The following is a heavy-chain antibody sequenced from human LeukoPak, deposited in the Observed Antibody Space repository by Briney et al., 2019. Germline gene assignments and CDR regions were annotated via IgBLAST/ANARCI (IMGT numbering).Heavy chain of an antibody. Sequence: SETLSLTCTVSGGSISSSSYYWSWIRQPPGKGLEWIGEINHSGSTNYNPSLKSRVTISVDTSKNQFSLKLSSVTAADTAVYYCAKRSRLRKNWFDPWGQGTLVTVSS. CDR2: INHSGST. CDR1: GGSISSSSYY. J-gene: IGHJ5*02. V-gene: IGHV4-39*07. CDR3: AKRSRLRKNWFDP. D-gene: IGHD4-17*01.